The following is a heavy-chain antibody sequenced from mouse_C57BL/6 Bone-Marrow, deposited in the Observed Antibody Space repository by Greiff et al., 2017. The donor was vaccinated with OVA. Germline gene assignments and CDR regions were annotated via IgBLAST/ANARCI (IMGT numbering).Heavy chain of an antibody. CDR2: IDPSDSYT. CDR3: ARDLDDYDPASYAMDY. V-gene: IGHV1-69*01. J-gene: IGHJ4*01. D-gene: IGHD2-4*01. CDR1: GYTFTSYW. Sequence: QVQLQQPGAELVMPGASVKLSCKASGYTFTSYWMHWVKQRPGQGLEWIGEIDPSDSYTNYNQKLKGKSTLTVDKSSSTAYMQLSSLTSEDSAVYYCARDLDDYDPASYAMDYWGQGTSVTVSS.